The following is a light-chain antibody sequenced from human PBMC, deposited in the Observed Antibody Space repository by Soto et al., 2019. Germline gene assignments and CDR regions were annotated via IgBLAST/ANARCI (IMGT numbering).Light chain of an antibody. CDR1: SSDVGGYNY. V-gene: IGLV2-14*01. J-gene: IGLJ1*01. CDR2: EVS. CDR3: SSYTSSSTLYV. Sequence: QSVLAQPASVSGSPGQSITISCTGTSSDVGGYNYVSWYQQHPGKAPKLMIYEVSNRPSGVSNRFSGSKSGNTASLTISGLQAEDEADYYCSSYTSSSTLYVFGTGTKDTVL.